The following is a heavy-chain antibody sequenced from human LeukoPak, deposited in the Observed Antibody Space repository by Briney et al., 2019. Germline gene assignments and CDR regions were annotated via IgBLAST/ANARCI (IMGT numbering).Heavy chain of an antibody. D-gene: IGHD1-1*01. CDR1: GFTFKNYA. CDR2: IGDTDADS. Sequence: GGSLRLSCAASGFTFKNYAMSWVRQAPGKGLEWVSAIGDTDADSKYAHSVKGRFTISRDNSRNTLHLHLNSLRVEDTAIYYCGRDWKLDYWGQGTLVTASS. CDR3: GRDWKLDY. J-gene: IGHJ4*02. V-gene: IGHV3-23*01.